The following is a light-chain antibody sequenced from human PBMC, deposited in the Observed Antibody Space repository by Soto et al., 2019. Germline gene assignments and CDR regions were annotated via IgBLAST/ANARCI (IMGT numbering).Light chain of an antibody. CDR2: WAS. CDR3: QQYYTTRT. Sequence: DIVMTQSPDSLAVSLGERATINCKSSQSVLYSSNNKNYLAWYQQKPGQPPKLLIYWASTRESGVPDRFSGSGSGTDFTLTISSLQAEDVAVYYCQQYYTTRTVGQGTKVELK. J-gene: IGKJ1*01. CDR1: QSVLYSSNNKNY. V-gene: IGKV4-1*01.